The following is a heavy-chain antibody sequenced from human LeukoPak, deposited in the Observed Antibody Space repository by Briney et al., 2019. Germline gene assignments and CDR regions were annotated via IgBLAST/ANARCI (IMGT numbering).Heavy chain of an antibody. CDR2: ISAYNGNT. Sequence: ASVKDSCKASGYTFTSYGISWVRQAPGQGLEWMGWISAYNGNTNYAQKLQGRVTMTTDTSTSTAYMELRSLRSDDTAVYYCARNYYDSSGQFYYFDYWGQGTLVTVSS. CDR3: ARNYYDSSGQFYYFDY. J-gene: IGHJ4*02. CDR1: GYTFTSYG. V-gene: IGHV1-18*01. D-gene: IGHD3-22*01.